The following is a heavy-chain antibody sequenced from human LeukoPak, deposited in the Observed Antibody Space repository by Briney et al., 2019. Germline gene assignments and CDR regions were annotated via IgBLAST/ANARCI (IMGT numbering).Heavy chain of an antibody. D-gene: IGHD6-13*01. CDR1: GFTFSSYA. CDR2: ISGSGGST. J-gene: IGHJ4*02. V-gene: IGHV3-23*01. CDR3: ATSSWYRYFDY. Sequence: GGSLRLSCAASGFTFSSYAMSWVRQAPGKGLEGVSAISGSGGSTYYADSVKGRFTISRDNSKNTLYLQMNSLRAEDTAVYYCATSSWYRYFDYWGQGTLVTVSS.